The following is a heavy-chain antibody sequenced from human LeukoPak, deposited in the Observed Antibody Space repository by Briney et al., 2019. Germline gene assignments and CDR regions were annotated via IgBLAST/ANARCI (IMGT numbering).Heavy chain of an antibody. CDR1: GGTFSSYA. Sequence: ASVKVSCKASGGTFSSYAISWVRQATGQGLEWMGWMNPNSGNTGYAQKFQGRVTITRNTSISTAYMELSSLRSEDTAVYYCARSGYSSSKFDYWGQGTLVTVSS. CDR3: ARSGYSSSKFDY. J-gene: IGHJ4*02. V-gene: IGHV1-8*03. D-gene: IGHD6-13*01. CDR2: MNPNSGNT.